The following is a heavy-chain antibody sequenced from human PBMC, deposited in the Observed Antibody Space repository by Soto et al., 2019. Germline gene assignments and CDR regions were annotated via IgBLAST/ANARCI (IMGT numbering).Heavy chain of an antibody. Sequence: QMKLVESGGGVVQPGRALRLSCAASGFSFGAFAMHWVRQAPGKGLEWVALVSYDGGQNYYAYSVEGRFTISRDTSKNPLFLQMDSLRVEDTARYYCSGYTSTCLDFWGQGTLVIVSS. V-gene: IGHV3-30*04. CDR2: VSYDGGQN. CDR3: SGYTSTCLDF. J-gene: IGHJ4*02. CDR1: GFSFGAFA. D-gene: IGHD1-1*01.